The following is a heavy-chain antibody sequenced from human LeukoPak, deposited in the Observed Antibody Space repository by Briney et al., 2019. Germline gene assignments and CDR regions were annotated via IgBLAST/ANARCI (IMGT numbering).Heavy chain of an antibody. J-gene: IGHJ6*03. Sequence: GASVTVSCTASGYTFTSYGISWVRQAPGQGLEWMGWISAYNGNTNYAQKLQGRVTMTTDTSTSTAYMELRSLRSDDTAVYYCARDQYDFWSGSTTPDYMDVWGKGTTVTVSS. CDR2: ISAYNGNT. CDR1: GYTFTSYG. CDR3: ARDQYDFWSGSTTPDYMDV. V-gene: IGHV1-18*01. D-gene: IGHD3-3*01.